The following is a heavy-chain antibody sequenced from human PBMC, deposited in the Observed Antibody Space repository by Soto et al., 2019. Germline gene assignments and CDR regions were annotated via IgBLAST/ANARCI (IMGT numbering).Heavy chain of an antibody. CDR3: ARETTVVTHALRANLQLKNYYFDY. CDR1: GYTFTSYA. V-gene: IGHV1-3*01. D-gene: IGHD4-17*01. Sequence: GASVKVSXKASGYTFTSYAMHWVRQAPGQRLEWMGWINAGNGNTKYSQKFQGRVTITRDTSASTAYMELSRLRSEDTAVYYCARETTVVTHALRANLQLKNYYFDYWGQGTLVTVSS. J-gene: IGHJ4*02. CDR2: INAGNGNT.